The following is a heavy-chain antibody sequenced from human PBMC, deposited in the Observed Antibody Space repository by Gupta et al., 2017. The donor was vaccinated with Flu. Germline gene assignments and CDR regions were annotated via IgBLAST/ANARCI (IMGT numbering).Heavy chain of an antibody. J-gene: IGHJ4*02. D-gene: IGHD3-3*01. CDR1: GFTFSSYR. CDR2: ISSSSSTI. V-gene: IGHV3-48*01. CDR3: ARDPVYYDFWSGYH. Sequence: EVQLVESGGGLVPPGGSLRLSCAASGFTFSSYRMNWVRQAPGKGLEWVSYISSSSSTIYYADSVKGRFTISRDNAKNSLYLQMNSLRAEDTAVYYCARDPVYYDFWSGYHWGQGTLVTVSS.